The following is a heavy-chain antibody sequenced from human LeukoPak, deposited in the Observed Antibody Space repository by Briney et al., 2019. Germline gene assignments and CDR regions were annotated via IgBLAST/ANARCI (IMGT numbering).Heavy chain of an antibody. V-gene: IGHV3-21*04. J-gene: IGHJ2*01. D-gene: IGHD1-26*01. CDR1: GFTFSSYS. CDR2: ISSSSSYI. CDR3: AKDRTVGASYWYFDL. Sequence: GGSLRLSCAASGFTFSSYSMNWVRQAPGKGLEWVSSISSSSSYIYYADSVKGRFTISRDNAKNTLFLHMNTLRAEDTAIYYCAKDRTVGASYWYFDLWGRGTLVTVSS.